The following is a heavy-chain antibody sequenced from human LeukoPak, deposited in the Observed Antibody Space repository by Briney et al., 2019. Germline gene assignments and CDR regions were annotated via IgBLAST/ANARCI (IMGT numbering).Heavy chain of an antibody. CDR3: ARDSTYYDFRSGYLNWFDP. V-gene: IGHV3-7*01. D-gene: IGHD3-3*01. J-gene: IGHJ5*02. CDR1: GFTFSTYA. CDR2: IKQDGSEK. Sequence: GGALRLSCVASGFTFSTYAMSWVRQAPGKGLEGVANIKQDGSEKYYVDSVQGRFTISRDNAKNSLYLQMNSLRAEDMAVYYCARDSTYYDFRSGYLNWFDPWGQGTLVSVSS.